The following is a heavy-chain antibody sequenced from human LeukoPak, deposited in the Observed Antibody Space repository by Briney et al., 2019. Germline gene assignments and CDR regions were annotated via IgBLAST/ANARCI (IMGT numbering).Heavy chain of an antibody. D-gene: IGHD1-1*01. Sequence: ASVKVSCKASGYTFTSYYMHWVRQAPGQGLEWMGIINPSGGSTSYAQKFQGRVTMTRDMSTSTDYMELSRLRSDDTAVYYCARDSYTVQDYWGQGTLVTVSS. CDR2: INPSGGST. J-gene: IGHJ4*02. V-gene: IGHV1-46*01. CDR1: GYTFTSYY. CDR3: ARDSYTVQDY.